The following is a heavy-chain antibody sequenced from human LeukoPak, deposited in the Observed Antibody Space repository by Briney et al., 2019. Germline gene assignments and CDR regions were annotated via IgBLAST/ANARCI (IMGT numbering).Heavy chain of an antibody. V-gene: IGHV1-46*01. CDR1: GYTFTSYY. Sequence: ASVKVSCKASGYTFTSYYMHWVRQAPGQGLEWMGIINPSGDNTWYAQKFQGRVTMTRDMATSTDYMEVNSLRSEDTAVYYCARDNSMGDSAWWFDPWGQGTLVTVSS. CDR3: ARDNSMGDSAWWFDP. J-gene: IGHJ5*02. CDR2: INPSGDNT. D-gene: IGHD5-12*01.